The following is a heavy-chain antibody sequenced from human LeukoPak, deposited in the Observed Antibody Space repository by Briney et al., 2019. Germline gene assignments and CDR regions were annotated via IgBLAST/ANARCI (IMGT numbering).Heavy chain of an antibody. V-gene: IGHV1-18*01. CDR3: ARSYSSSWHLDFDY. D-gene: IGHD6-13*01. CDR1: GYTFTSYG. Sequence: ASVKVSCKASGYTFTSYGISWVRQAPGQGLEWMGWISAYNGNTNYAQKLQGRVTMTTDTSTSTAYMKLRSLRSDDTAVYYCARSYSSSWHLDFDYWGQGTLVTVSS. CDR2: ISAYNGNT. J-gene: IGHJ4*02.